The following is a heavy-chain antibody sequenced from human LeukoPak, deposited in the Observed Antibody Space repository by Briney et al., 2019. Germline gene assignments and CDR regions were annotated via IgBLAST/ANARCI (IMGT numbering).Heavy chain of an antibody. J-gene: IGHJ6*03. Sequence: PGGSLRLSCAASGFTFSNYWMSWVRQAPGKGLEWVANIKQDGSEKNYVDSVKGRFSISRDNAKNSLYLQMNSLRAEDTAVCYCARGFPIDYMDVWGKGTMVTVSS. CDR1: GFTFSNYW. CDR2: IKQDGSEK. V-gene: IGHV3-7*04. D-gene: IGHD3-3*01. CDR3: ARGFPIDYMDV.